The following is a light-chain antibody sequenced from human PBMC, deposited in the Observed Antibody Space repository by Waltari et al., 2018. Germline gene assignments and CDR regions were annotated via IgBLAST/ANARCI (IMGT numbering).Light chain of an antibody. Sequence: SYLLTQAPSVSAAPGQTATVTCGGDNLGGSSVHWYQQRPGRAPVMVVYLDSDRPSGIPDRFAGSKSGNAATLTISRVEAEDEADYYCHVWDGKTVMFGGGTKLTVL. J-gene: IGLJ3*02. CDR1: NLGGSS. CDR3: HVWDGKTVM. V-gene: IGLV3-21*02. CDR2: LDS.